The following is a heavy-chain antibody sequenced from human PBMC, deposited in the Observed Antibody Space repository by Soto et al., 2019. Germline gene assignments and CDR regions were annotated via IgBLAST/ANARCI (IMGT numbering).Heavy chain of an antibody. J-gene: IGHJ5*02. CDR3: ARPLGGSGDFFFDP. V-gene: IGHV1-69*05. CDR2: IIPIFGTA. Sequence: SVKDSCKASGGTFSSYAISWVRQAPGQGLEWMGGIIPIFGTANYAQKFQGRVTMTTDTSTSTAYMELRSLRSDDTAIYYCARPLGGSGDFFFDPWGQGTQVTVSS. D-gene: IGHD3-3*01. CDR1: GGTFSSYA.